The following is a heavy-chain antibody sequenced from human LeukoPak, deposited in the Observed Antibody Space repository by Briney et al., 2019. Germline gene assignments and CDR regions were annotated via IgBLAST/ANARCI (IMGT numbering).Heavy chain of an antibody. V-gene: IGHV3-33*08. Sequence: GGSLRLSCAASGFTFSSYAMHWVRQAPGKGLEWVAVIWYDGSNKYYADSVEGRFTISRDNSRNTLYLQMNSLRAEDTAVYYCAREKYGSDATKLNWFDPWGQGTLVTVSS. J-gene: IGHJ5*02. CDR3: AREKYGSDATKLNWFDP. D-gene: IGHD3-10*01. CDR2: IWYDGSNK. CDR1: GFTFSSYA.